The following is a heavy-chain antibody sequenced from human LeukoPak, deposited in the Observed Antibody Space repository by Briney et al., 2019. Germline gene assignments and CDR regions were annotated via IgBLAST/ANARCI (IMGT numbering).Heavy chain of an antibody. Sequence: SETLSLTCTVSGGSISSCYWSWIRQPPGKGLEWIGYIYYSGSTNYNPSLKSRVTISVDTSKNQFSLKLSSVTAADTAVYYCARRNYDFWSGYPRAWFDPWGQGTLVTVSS. CDR2: IYYSGST. V-gene: IGHV4-59*08. CDR3: ARRNYDFWSGYPRAWFDP. CDR1: GGSISSCY. D-gene: IGHD3-3*01. J-gene: IGHJ5*02.